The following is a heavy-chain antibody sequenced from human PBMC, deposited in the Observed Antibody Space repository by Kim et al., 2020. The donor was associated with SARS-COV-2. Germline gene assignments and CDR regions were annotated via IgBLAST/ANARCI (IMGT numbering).Heavy chain of an antibody. D-gene: IGHD1-7*01. CDR2: IRSRTNSYAT. Sequence: GGSLRLSCAASGFTFSDSAMHWVRQASGKGLEWVCRIRSRTNSYATAYAASVRFRFTIAKDESKNTAYLQMNSLETEDTSLYYCTGVPGTTCAFWDAFD. CDR3: TGVPGTTCAFWDAFD. J-gene: IGHJ3*02. CDR1: GFTFSDSA. V-gene: IGHV3-73*01.